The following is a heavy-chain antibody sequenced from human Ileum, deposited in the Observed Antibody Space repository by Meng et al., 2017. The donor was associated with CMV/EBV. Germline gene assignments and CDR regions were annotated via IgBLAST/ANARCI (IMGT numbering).Heavy chain of an antibody. V-gene: IGHV4-61*08. Sequence: SETLSLTCTVSGGSISSGDYYWSWIRQPPGKGLEWIGYIYYSGSTNYNPSLKSRVTISVDTSKNQFSLKLSSVTAADTAVYYCARARVVQAAPSNYCYGMDVWGQGNMVTVSS. CDR3: ARARVVQAAPSNYCYGMDV. CDR2: IYYSGST. D-gene: IGHD2-2*01. J-gene: IGHJ6*02. CDR1: GGSISSGDYY.